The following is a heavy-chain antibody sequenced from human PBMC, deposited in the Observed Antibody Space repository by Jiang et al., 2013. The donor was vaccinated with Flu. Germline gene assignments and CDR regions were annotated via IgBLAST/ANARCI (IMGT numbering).Heavy chain of an antibody. J-gene: IGHJ4*02. D-gene: IGHD3-22*01. CDR2: ISSTGSTI. CDR1: GFTFSSYE. CDR3: ANTQNYYDSSGYYF. Sequence: QLVESGGGLVQPGGSLRLSCAASGFTFSSYEMNWVRQAPGKGLEWVSCISSTGSTIDYADSVKGRFTVSRDNTKMSLYLQMNSLRAEDTAVYYCANTQNYYDSSGYYFWGQGTLVTVSS. V-gene: IGHV3-48*03.